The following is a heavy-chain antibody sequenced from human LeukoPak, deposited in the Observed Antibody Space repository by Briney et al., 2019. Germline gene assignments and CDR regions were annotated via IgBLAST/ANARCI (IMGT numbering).Heavy chain of an antibody. CDR2: INPNSGGT. CDR1: GYTFTGYY. CDR3: ASDLSPDPAMPSNNFDY. J-gene: IGHJ4*02. V-gene: IGHV1-2*02. D-gene: IGHD5-18*01. Sequence: ASVKVSCMASGYTFTGYYMHWVRQAPGQGLEWMGWINPNSGGTNYAQKFQGRVTMTRDTSISTAYMELSRLRSDDTAVYYCASDLSPDPAMPSNNFDYWGPRTLVTVSS.